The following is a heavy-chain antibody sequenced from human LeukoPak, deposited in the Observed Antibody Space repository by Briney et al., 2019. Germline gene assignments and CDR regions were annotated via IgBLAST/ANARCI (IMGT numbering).Heavy chain of an antibody. Sequence: SGTLSLTCTVSGGSISSGSYYWSWIRQPAGKGLEWIGRIYTSGSTNYNPSLKSRVTISVDTSKNQFSLKLSSVTAADTAVYYCARVGSGAFDIWGQGTMVTVSS. J-gene: IGHJ3*02. CDR1: GGSISSGSYY. CDR3: ARVGSGAFDI. V-gene: IGHV4-61*02. CDR2: IYTSGST.